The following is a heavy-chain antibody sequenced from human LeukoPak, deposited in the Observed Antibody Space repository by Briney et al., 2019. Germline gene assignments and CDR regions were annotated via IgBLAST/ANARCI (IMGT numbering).Heavy chain of an antibody. D-gene: IGHD1-26*01. CDR3: AKGSGSHYGYYFDY. CDR2: IRYDGSNK. V-gene: IGHV3-30*02. J-gene: IGHJ4*02. CDR1: GFTFSSYG. Sequence: GGSLRLSCAASGFTFSSYGMHWVRQAPGKGLEWVAFIRYDGSNKYYAYSVKGRFTISRDNSKNTLYLQMNSLRAEDTAVYYCAKGSGSHYGYYFDYWGQGTLVTVSS.